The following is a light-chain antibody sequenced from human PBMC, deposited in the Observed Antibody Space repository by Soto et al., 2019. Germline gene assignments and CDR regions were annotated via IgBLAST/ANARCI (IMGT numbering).Light chain of an antibody. J-gene: IGKJ1*01. CDR3: QQSYSTPWT. CDR1: QGISTY. V-gene: IGKV1-39*01. CDR2: AAS. Sequence: DIQMTQSPSSLSASVGDRVTITCRASQGISTYLNWYQQKPGKAPKLLIYAASSSQSGVPSRFSGSGSETDFTLTISSLQPEDFATYSCQQSYSTPWTFGQGTKVEIK.